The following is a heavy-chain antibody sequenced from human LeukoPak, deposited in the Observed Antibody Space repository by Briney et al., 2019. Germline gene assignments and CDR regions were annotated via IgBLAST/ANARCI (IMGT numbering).Heavy chain of an antibody. Sequence: ASVKVSCKASGYTFTGYYMHWVRQAPGQGLEWMGWINPNSGGTNYAQKFQGRVTMTRDTSISTAYMELSRLRSDDTAVYYCARGSYYDFWSGYFTHTNGLENDYWGQGTLVTVSS. CDR3: ARGSYYDFWSGYFTHTNGLENDY. V-gene: IGHV1-2*02. D-gene: IGHD3-3*01. CDR2: INPNSGGT. CDR1: GYTFTGYY. J-gene: IGHJ4*02.